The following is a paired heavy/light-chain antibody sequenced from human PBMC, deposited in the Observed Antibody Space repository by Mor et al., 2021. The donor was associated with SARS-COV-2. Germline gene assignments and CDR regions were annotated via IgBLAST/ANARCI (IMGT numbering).Light chain of an antibody. Sequence: QSALTQPASVSGSPGQSITISCTGTSSDVGSYDLVSWYQQHPGKAPKLMIYEGSKRPSGVSNRFSGSKSGNTASLTISGLQAEDEADYYCCSYAGTSEVFGGGTKLTVL. V-gene: IGLV2-23*01. CDR3: CSYAGTSEV. CDR1: SSDVGSYDL. CDR2: EGS. J-gene: IGLJ3*02.
Heavy chain of an antibody. J-gene: IGHJ4*02. CDR2: ISFDGNNE. V-gene: IGHV3-30*18. CDR1: GFTFSSYG. D-gene: IGHD3-16*01. Sequence: QVQLVESGGGVVQPGRSLRLSCAASGFTFSSYGIHWVRQAPGKGLEWVGVISFDGNNEYYADSVKGRFTISRDNSKNTLFLQMNSLRAEDTAVYYCAKACDYVWEGIDYWGQGTLVTVSS. CDR3: AKACDYVWEGIDY.